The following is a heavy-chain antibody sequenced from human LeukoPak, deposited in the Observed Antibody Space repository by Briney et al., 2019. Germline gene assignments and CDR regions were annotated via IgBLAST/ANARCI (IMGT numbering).Heavy chain of an antibody. CDR2: IYYSGST. Sequence: SETLSLTCTVSGGSISSSSYYWGWIRQPPGKGLEWIGSIYYSGSTYYNPSLKSRVTISVDTSKNQFSLKLSSVTAADTAVYYCARHLWSHSSSWIPFDYWGQGTLVTVSS. CDR1: GGSISSSSYY. V-gene: IGHV4-39*01. J-gene: IGHJ4*02. CDR3: ARHLWSHSSSWIPFDY. D-gene: IGHD6-13*01.